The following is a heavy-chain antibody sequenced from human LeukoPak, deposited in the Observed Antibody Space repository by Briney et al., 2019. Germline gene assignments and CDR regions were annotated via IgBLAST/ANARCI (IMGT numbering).Heavy chain of an antibody. CDR2: IRSKAYGETT. Sequence: PGRSLRLSCTASGFPFGDYAMNWVRQTPGKGLEWVGFIRSKAYGETTDYAASVKGRFTISRDDSKSIAYLQMSSLKTEDTAVYYCTRVRSQVPEYYFDYWGQGTLVTVSS. CDR3: TRVRSQVPEYYFDY. D-gene: IGHD4/OR15-4a*01. CDR1: GFPFGDYA. J-gene: IGHJ4*02. V-gene: IGHV3-49*04.